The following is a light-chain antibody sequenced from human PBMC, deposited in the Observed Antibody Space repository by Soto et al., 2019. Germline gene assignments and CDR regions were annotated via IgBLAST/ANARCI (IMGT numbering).Light chain of an antibody. CDR1: QVIGSRY. CDR2: VAS. CDR3: QLSQQRSSWPPIA. Sequence: EIEMTQSPGTLSLSPGERATISCRASQVIGSRYSAWYHQKSGQAPRLLIYVASSRATGIPDRFSGSGSGTDSTLTISRLEPEDFAVYYCQLSQQRSSWPPIAFGQGTRLEIK. J-gene: IGKJ5*01. V-gene: IGKV3D-20*02.